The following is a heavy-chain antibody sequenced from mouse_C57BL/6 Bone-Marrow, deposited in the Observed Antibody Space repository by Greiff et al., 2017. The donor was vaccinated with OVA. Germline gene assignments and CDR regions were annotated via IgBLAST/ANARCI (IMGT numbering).Heavy chain of an antibody. V-gene: IGHV1-55*01. D-gene: IGHD1-1*01. CDR3: AREDYGSSFGWYFDV. Sequence: VQLQQPGAELVKPGASVTMSCKASGYTFTSYWITWVKQRPGQGLEWIGDIYPGSGSTNYNEKFKSKATLTVDTSSSTAYMQLSSLTSEDSAVYYCAREDYGSSFGWYFDVWGTGTTVTVSS. CDR1: GYTFTSYW. CDR2: IYPGSGST. J-gene: IGHJ1*03.